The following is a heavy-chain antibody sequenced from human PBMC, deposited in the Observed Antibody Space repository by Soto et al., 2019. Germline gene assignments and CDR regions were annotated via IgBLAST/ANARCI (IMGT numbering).Heavy chain of an antibody. CDR2: INPNSGGT. CDR3: ARGDIWGSYRYTFDY. Sequence: QVQLVQSGAEVKKPGASVKVSCKASGYTFTGYYMHWVRQAPGQGLEWMGWINPNSGGTNYAQKFQGWVTMTRDTSISTAYMELSRLRSDDTAVYYCARGDIWGSYRYTFDYWGQGTLVTVSS. CDR1: GYTFTGYY. V-gene: IGHV1-2*04. D-gene: IGHD3-16*02. J-gene: IGHJ4*02.